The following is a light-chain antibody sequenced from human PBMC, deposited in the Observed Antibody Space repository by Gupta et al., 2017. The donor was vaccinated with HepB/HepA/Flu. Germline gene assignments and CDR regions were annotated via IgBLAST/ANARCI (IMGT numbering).Light chain of an antibody. CDR1: QSISSTY. V-gene: IGKV3-20*01. CDR3: QRYGWSSVT. J-gene: IGKJ1*01. CDR2: GAS. Sequence: ELVLTQSSGTLSLSPGERATLSCRASQSISSTYVGWYQKQPVQAPRLLIFGASTRATGIPDLCSGSGSGKDFTPTISRVQPEYSALYYCQRYGWSSVTFGQGTKVEIK.